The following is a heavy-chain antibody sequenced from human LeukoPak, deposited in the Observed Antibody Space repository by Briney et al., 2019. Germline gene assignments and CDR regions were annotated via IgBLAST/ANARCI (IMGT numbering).Heavy chain of an antibody. Sequence: SETLSLTCTVSGGSISSYYWRWIRQPPGKGLEWIGYIYYSGSTNYNPSLKSRVTISVDTPKNQFSLKLSSVTAADTAVYYCARCRNLYHFDYWGQGTLVTVSS. CDR1: GGSISSYY. V-gene: IGHV4-59*01. D-gene: IGHD2-8*01. CDR2: IYYSGST. CDR3: ARCRNLYHFDY. J-gene: IGHJ4*02.